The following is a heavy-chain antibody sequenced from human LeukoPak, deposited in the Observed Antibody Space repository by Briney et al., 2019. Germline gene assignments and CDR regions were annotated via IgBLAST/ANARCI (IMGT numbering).Heavy chain of an antibody. J-gene: IGHJ4*02. D-gene: IGHD5-18*01. CDR1: GFTFSSYG. V-gene: IGHV3-33*06. Sequence: GGSLRLSCAASGFTFSSYGMHWVRQAPGKGLEWVAVIWYDGSNKYYADSVKGRLTISRDNSKNTLYLQMNSLRAEDTAVYYCAKDQSGGYSYGLFDYWGQGTLVAVSS. CDR3: AKDQSGGYSYGLFDY. CDR2: IWYDGSNK.